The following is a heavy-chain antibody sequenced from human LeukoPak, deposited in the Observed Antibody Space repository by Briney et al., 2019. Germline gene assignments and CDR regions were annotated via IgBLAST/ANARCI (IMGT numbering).Heavy chain of an antibody. CDR3: AKAAREEPLPRVGYYGMDV. D-gene: IGHD1-14*01. Sequence: GGSLRLSCAASGFTFDDYAMHWVRQAPGKGLEWVSGISWNSGSIGYADSAKGRFTISRDNAKNSLYLQMNSLRAEDTALYYCAKAAREEPLPRVGYYGMDVWGQGTTVTVSS. J-gene: IGHJ6*02. CDR2: ISWNSGSI. V-gene: IGHV3-9*01. CDR1: GFTFDDYA.